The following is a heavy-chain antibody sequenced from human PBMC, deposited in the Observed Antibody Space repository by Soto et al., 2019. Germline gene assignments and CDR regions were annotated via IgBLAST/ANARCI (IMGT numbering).Heavy chain of an antibody. CDR1: GFTFSSYA. J-gene: IGHJ6*02. CDR2: ISYDGSNK. Sequence: GGSLRLSCAASGFTFSSYAMHWVRQAPGKGLEWVAVISYDGSNKYYADSVKGRFTISRDNSKNTLYLQMNSLRAEDTAVYYCAREGGSGRYYDFWSGYYAYYYGMDVWGQGTTVTVSS. CDR3: AREGGSGRYYDFWSGYYAYYYGMDV. V-gene: IGHV3-30-3*01. D-gene: IGHD3-3*01.